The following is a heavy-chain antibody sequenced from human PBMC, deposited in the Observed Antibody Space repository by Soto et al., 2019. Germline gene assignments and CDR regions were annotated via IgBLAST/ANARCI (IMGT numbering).Heavy chain of an antibody. CDR2: ISSSSSYI. D-gene: IGHD6-13*01. J-gene: IGHJ4*02. CDR1: GFTFSSYS. Sequence: GGSLRLSCAASGFTFSSYSMNWVRQAPGKGLEWVSSISSSSSYIYYADSVKGRFTISRDNAKNSLYLQMNSLRAEDTAVYYCARALRARYSSSRRSYYFAYWGQGTLVPVSS. V-gene: IGHV3-21*04. CDR3: ARALRARYSSSRRSYYFAY.